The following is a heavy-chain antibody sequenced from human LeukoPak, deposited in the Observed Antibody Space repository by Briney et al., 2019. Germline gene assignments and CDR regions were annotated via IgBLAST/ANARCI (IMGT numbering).Heavy chain of an antibody. V-gene: IGHV3-21*01. CDR1: GFTFSSYS. CDR2: ISSSSSYI. Sequence: GSLRLSCAASGFTFSSYSMNWVRQAPGKGLEWVSSISSSSSYIYYADSVKGRFTISRDNAKNTLYLQMNSLRAEETAVYYCATGQGHGMDVWGQGTTVTVSS. J-gene: IGHJ6*02. CDR3: ATGQGHGMDV.